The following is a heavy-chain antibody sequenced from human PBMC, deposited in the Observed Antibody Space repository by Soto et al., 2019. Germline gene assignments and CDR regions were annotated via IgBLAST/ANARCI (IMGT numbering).Heavy chain of an antibody. CDR2: IFPGDSET. V-gene: IGHV5-51*01. CDR3: ARSYSSAWFGAEFDY. D-gene: IGHD6-19*01. CDR1: GYSFTNFW. Sequence: GESLKISCKVSGYSFTNFWIGWVRKMPGQGLEWMGIIFPGDSETRYSPSFEGQVTISVDKSIATAYLQWSSLKASDSAMYYCARSYSSAWFGAEFDYWGQRTLVTVS. J-gene: IGHJ4*02.